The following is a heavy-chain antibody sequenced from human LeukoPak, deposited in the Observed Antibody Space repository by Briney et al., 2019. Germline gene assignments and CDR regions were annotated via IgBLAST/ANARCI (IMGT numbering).Heavy chain of an antibody. CDR2: INHSGST. V-gene: IGHV4-34*01. CDR1: GGSFSGYY. D-gene: IGHD3-10*01. Sequence: PSETLSLTCAVYGGSFSGYYWSWIRQPPGKGLEWSGEINHSGSTNYNPSLKSRVTISVDTSKNQFSLKLSSVTAADTAVYYCARGGSMVRGTNGVNSRAFDIWGQGTMVTVSS. J-gene: IGHJ3*02. CDR3: ARGGSMVRGTNGVNSRAFDI.